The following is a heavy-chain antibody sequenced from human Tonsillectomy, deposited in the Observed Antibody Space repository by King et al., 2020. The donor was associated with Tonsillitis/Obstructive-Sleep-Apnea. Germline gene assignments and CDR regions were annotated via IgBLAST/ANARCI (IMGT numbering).Heavy chain of an antibody. J-gene: IGHJ4*02. CDR1: GGSISSGGYY. CDR2: IYYSGTT. V-gene: IGHV4-31*03. D-gene: IGHD5-24*01. CDR3: ASRDAYDNYLHY. Sequence: VQLQESGPGLVKPSHTLSLTCTVSGGSISSGGYYWGWIRQHPGKGLEWIGYIYYSGTTYYNPSLKSRLTISVDTSKNQFSLKLSSVTAADTPVYSCASRDAYDNYLHYWGQGTLFTVSS.